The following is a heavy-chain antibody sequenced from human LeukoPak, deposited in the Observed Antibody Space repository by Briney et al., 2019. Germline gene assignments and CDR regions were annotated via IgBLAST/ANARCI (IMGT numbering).Heavy chain of an antibody. Sequence: GGSLRLSCAASGFTFSSYAMSWVRQAPVKGLEWVSAISGSGGSTYYADSVKGRFTISKDNSKNTLYLQMNSLRAEDTAVYYCAKQLSYSNYRKGDAFDIWGQGTMVTVSS. D-gene: IGHD4-11*01. CDR1: GFTFSSYA. CDR3: AKQLSYSNYRKGDAFDI. CDR2: ISGSGGST. V-gene: IGHV3-23*01. J-gene: IGHJ3*02.